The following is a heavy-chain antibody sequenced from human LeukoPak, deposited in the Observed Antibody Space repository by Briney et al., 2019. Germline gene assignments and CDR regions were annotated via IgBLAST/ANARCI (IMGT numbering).Heavy chain of an antibody. Sequence: PSVKVSCKASGGTFSSYAISWVRQAPGPRLEWMGGIIPIFGTANYTQEFQGRVTITADESTSTAYMELSSLRSEDTAVYYCAREGVVVPAARHWGQGTLVTVSS. J-gene: IGHJ1*01. CDR1: GGTFSSYA. CDR2: IIPIFGTA. CDR3: AREGVVVPAARH. V-gene: IGHV1-69*13. D-gene: IGHD2-2*01.